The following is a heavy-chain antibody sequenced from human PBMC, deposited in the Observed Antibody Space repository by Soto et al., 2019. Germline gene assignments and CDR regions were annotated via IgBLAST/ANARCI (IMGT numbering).Heavy chain of an antibody. CDR2: ISYDGSNK. Sequence: PGGSLRLSCAASGFTFSSYAMHWVRQAPGKGLEWVAVISYDGSNKYYADSVKGRFTISRDNSKNTLYLQMNSLRAEDTAVYYCAREFETYYYDSSGYYVWGQGTLVTVSS. CDR1: GFTFSSYA. CDR3: AREFETYYYDSSGYYV. D-gene: IGHD3-22*01. J-gene: IGHJ4*02. V-gene: IGHV3-30-3*01.